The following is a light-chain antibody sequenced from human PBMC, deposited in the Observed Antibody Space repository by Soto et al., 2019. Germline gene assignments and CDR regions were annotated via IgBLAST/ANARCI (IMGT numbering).Light chain of an antibody. CDR3: SSYSSSSTLV. CDR1: SSDDGGYKY. CDR2: EVS. V-gene: IGLV2-14*01. Sequence: QSVLTPPASVSGSTGQSITIACTGTSSDDGGYKYVSWYQQHPGKAPKLMIYEVSNRPSGVSNRFSGSKSGNTTSLTISGLQAEDEADYYCSSYSSSSTLVFGTGTKVTV. J-gene: IGLJ1*01.